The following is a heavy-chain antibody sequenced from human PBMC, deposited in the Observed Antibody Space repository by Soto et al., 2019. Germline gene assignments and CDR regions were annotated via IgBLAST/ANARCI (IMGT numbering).Heavy chain of an antibody. CDR2: ISGSGAYT. J-gene: IGHJ3*01. CDR3: AKVTWGSYRDGLRS. CDR1: GFTFSSYA. V-gene: IGHV3-23*01. Sequence: EVQLLESGGSLVQPGGSLRLSCAASGFTFSSYAMNWVRQAPGTGLEWVSVISGSGAYTYYADSEKGRFTISRDNTKNTLNLPLSSLRAHDTGVYSCAKVTWGSYRDGLRSWGRAAVVSVSS. D-gene: IGHD3-16*02.